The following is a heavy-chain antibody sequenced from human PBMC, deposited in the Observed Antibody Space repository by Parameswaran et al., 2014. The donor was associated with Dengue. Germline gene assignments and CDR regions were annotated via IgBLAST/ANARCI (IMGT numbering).Heavy chain of an antibody. V-gene: IGHV4-39*01. CDR2: IYYSGST. J-gene: IGHJ4*02. Sequence: WIRQPPGKGLEWIGSIYYSGSTYYNPSLKSRVTISVDTSKNQFSLKLSSVTAADTAVYYCARYTDDPRFLEMFWGQGTLVTVSS. CDR3: ARYTDDPRFLEMF. D-gene: IGHD3-3*01.